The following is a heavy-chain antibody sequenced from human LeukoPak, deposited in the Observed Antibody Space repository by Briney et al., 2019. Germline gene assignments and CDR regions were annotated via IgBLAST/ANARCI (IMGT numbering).Heavy chain of an antibody. CDR1: GFTFSSYA. CDR3: GRGREWELQYFDY. J-gene: IGHJ4*02. D-gene: IGHD1-26*01. CDR2: ISYDGSNK. V-gene: IGHV3-30*04. Sequence: GGSLRLSCAASGFTFSSYAMHWVRQAPGKGLEWVAVISYDGSNKYYADSVKGRFTISRDNSKNTLYLQMNSLRAEDTAVYYFGRGREWELQYFDYWGQGTLVTVSS.